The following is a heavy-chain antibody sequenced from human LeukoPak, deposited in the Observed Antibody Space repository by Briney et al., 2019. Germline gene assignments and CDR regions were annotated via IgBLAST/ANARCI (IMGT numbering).Heavy chain of an antibody. J-gene: IGHJ3*01. CDR1: GFTFSSYG. D-gene: IGHD5-18*01. V-gene: IGHV3-30*03. Sequence: GGSLRLSCAASGFTFSSYGMHWVRQAPGKGLEWVAVISFDGSNKYYVDSVKGRFTISRDNSKNTLYLQMNSLKTEDTAVYYCTTLRPYIQPRWGQGTMVTVSS. CDR2: ISFDGSNK. CDR3: TTLRPYIQPR.